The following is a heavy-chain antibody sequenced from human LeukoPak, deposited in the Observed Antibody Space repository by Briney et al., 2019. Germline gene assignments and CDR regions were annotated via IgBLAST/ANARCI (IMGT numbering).Heavy chain of an antibody. D-gene: IGHD2-8*01. CDR1: GFTFSFYW. J-gene: IGHJ3*02. CDR3: AREARGTRAAFDI. V-gene: IGHV3-7*01. CDR2: IKEDGTNK. Sequence: GGSLRLSCAASGFTFSFYWMSWVRQAPGKGLEWAANIKEDGTNKYYVGSVRGRFTISRDNAKNSLYLQMNSLRADDTAMYYCAREARGTRAAFDIWGQGTMVTVFS.